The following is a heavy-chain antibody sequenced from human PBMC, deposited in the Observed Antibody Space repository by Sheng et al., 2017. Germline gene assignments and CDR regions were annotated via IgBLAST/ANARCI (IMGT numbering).Heavy chain of an antibody. J-gene: IGHJ4*02. V-gene: IGHV3-53*01. Sequence: EVQLVESGGGLIQPGGSLRLSCVASGFDVSGDYMNWVRQAPGKGLEWVSLIYSDGSIYYADSVKGRFTISRDKSEKTLYLQMNSLTTEDTAVYYCARAADNRFHWGQGTLVTVSS. CDR1: GFDVSGDY. CDR2: IYSDGSI. D-gene: IGHD3-16*02. CDR3: ARAADNRFH.